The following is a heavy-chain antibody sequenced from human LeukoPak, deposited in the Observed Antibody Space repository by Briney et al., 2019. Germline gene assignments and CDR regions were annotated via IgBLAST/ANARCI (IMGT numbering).Heavy chain of an antibody. D-gene: IGHD3-16*02. CDR3: AKECGDGSQTYYDYIGGSYRPWLGFDY. V-gene: IGHV3-23*01. J-gene: IGHJ4*02. CDR1: GFTFSSYA. Sequence: PGGSLRLSCAASGFTFSSYAMSWVRQAPGKGLEWVSAISGSGGSTYYADSVKGRFTIYRDISKNTLYLQMNSLRAEDTAVYYCAKECGDGSQTYYDYIGGSYRPWLGFDYWGKGTLVTVSS. CDR2: ISGSGGST.